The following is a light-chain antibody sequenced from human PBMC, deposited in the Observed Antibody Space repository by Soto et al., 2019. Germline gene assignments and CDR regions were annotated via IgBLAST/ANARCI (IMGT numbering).Light chain of an antibody. V-gene: IGLV1-47*02. CDR1: TSNVGSNL. CDR3: GAWDDILNRTV. Sequence: QSVLAQPPSASGTPGQRVTISCSGSTSNVGSNLASWYQQLPGSAPKLLIYNDYERPSGVPDRFSGSKSGTSASLGISGLLSEDEGDYFRGAWDDILNRTVFGGGTKVT. J-gene: IGLJ2*01. CDR2: NDY.